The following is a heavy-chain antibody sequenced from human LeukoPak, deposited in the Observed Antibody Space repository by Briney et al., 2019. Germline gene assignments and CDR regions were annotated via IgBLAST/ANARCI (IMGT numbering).Heavy chain of an antibody. V-gene: IGHV1-69*13. CDR3: ARSPQNWAVATCFDY. Sequence: SVTVSCKASGGTFSSYAISWVRQAPGQGLEWMGGIIPIFGTANYAQKFQGRVTITADESTSTAYMELSNLRSEDTAVYYCARSPQNWAVATCFDYWGQGTLVTVSS. D-gene: IGHD6-19*01. CDR2: IIPIFGTA. J-gene: IGHJ4*02. CDR1: GGTFSSYA.